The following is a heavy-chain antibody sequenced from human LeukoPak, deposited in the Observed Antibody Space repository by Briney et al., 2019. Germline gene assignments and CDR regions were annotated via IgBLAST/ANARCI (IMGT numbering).Heavy chain of an antibody. D-gene: IGHD5-24*01. Sequence: PSQTLSLTCTVSGGSISSGGYYWSWIRQHPGKGLEWIGYIDYSGSTYYNPSLKSRLTMSVDTSKNQFSLKLISVTAADTAVYYCARGGMKMAYYFDYWGQGTLVTVSS. CDR2: IDYSGST. CDR1: GGSISSGGYY. CDR3: ARGGMKMAYYFDY. V-gene: IGHV4-31*03. J-gene: IGHJ4*02.